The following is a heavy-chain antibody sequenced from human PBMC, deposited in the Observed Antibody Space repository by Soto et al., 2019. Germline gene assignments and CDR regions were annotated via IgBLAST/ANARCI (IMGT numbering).Heavy chain of an antibody. CDR3: ARDQHYYNSGDGTDV. D-gene: IGHD3-10*01. J-gene: IGHJ6*02. CDR2: IKQDGSEK. CDR1: GFTFSSYW. Sequence: EVQLVESGGGLVQPGGSLRLSCAASGFTFSSYWMSWVRQAPGKGLEWVANIKQDGSEKYYVDSVKGRFTISRDNAKNSLYLQMNSLRAEDTAVYYCARDQHYYNSGDGTDVWGQGTTVTVSS. V-gene: IGHV3-7*03.